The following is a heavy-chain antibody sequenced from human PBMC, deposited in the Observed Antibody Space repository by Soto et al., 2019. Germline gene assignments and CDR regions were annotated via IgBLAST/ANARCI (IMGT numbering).Heavy chain of an antibody. D-gene: IGHD6-19*01. V-gene: IGHV1-18*01. J-gene: IGHJ4*02. CDR3: ASATSIAVAGKES. CDR1: GDTITNYG. Sequence: QVQLVQSGGEVRKPGASVKVSCKASGDTITNYGISRVRQAPGQGLEWMGWISFYNGNTKYAQTIQGRVTLTTDTYTSTAYMELRILRSADTVVYYCASATSIAVAGKESGGQGTLVTVSS. CDR2: ISFYNGNT.